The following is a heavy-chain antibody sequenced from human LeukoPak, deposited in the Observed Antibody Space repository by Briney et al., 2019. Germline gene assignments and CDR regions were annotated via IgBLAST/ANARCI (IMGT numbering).Heavy chain of an antibody. CDR2: ISYDGGNK. CDR1: GFTFSNYA. Sequence: GGSLRLSCAASGFTFSNYAMHWVRQAPGKGLEWVAVISYDGGNKYYADSVKGRFTISRDNSKNTLYLQMNSLRAEDTAVYYCAKDTVKVTTIRRVPHYMDVWGKGTTVTISS. J-gene: IGHJ6*03. CDR3: AKDTVKVTTIRRVPHYMDV. D-gene: IGHD5-12*01. V-gene: IGHV3-30*04.